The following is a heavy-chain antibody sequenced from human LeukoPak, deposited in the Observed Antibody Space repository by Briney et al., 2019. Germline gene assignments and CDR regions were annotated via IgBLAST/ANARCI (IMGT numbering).Heavy chain of an antibody. V-gene: IGHV3-48*03. J-gene: IGHJ4*02. D-gene: IGHD4-11*01. Sequence: GGSLRLSCAASGFTFRSYEMKWVRPAPGKGPEWVSHISSSGSTIYYADSVKGRFTISRDNAKNSLYLQMNSLRAEDSAVYYCARGGYSNDPFDYWGQGTLVTVSS. CDR2: ISSSGSTI. CDR3: ARGGYSNDPFDY. CDR1: GFTFRSYE.